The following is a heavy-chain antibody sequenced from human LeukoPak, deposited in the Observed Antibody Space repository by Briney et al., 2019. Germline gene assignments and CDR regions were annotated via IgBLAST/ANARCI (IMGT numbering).Heavy chain of an antibody. CDR3: ARLHCYAGSCYAGLDH. CDR2: LDHSGTT. CDR1: GGPISTPY. D-gene: IGHD3-22*01. J-gene: IGHJ4*02. Sequence: TSETLSLTCTVSGGPISTPYWGWIRQPPGEGLEWIGYLDHSGTTNCNPSLKSRVTISVDTSKNQFSLKLTSVTAADTAVYYCARLHCYAGSCYAGLDHWGQGTLVTVSP. V-gene: IGHV4-59*08.